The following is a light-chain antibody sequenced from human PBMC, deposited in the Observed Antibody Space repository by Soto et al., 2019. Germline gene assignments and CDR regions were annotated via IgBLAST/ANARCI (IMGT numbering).Light chain of an antibody. V-gene: IGKV3-20*01. CDR3: QQYGSSPWT. CDR1: QSVSRNF. Sequence: EIVLTQSPGTLSLSPGERATLSCRASQSVSRNFLAWYQQKPGQAPRLLIYGASSRATGIPDRFSGSGSGTDFTLTISTLEPEDFAVYCCQQYGSSPWTFGQGTKVDIK. CDR2: GAS. J-gene: IGKJ1*01.